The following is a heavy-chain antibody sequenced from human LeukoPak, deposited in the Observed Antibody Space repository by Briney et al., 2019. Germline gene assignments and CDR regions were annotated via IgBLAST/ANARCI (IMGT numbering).Heavy chain of an antibody. V-gene: IGHV4-61*02. J-gene: IGHJ4*02. CDR1: GGSISSGSYY. Sequence: KPSQTLSLTCTVSGGSISSGSYYWSWIRQSAGKGLEWIGRIYTSGSTNYNPSLKSRVTISVDTSKNQFSLKLSSVTAADTAVYYCARDYCSSTSCYFDYWGQGTLVTVSS. D-gene: IGHD2-2*01. CDR2: IYTSGST. CDR3: ARDYCSSTSCYFDY.